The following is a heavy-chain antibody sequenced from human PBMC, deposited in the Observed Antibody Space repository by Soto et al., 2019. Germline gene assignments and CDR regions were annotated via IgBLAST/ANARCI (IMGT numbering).Heavy chain of an antibody. CDR1: GYTFTSYG. CDR3: ARGLVATSQRLGFDP. V-gene: IGHV1-18*01. J-gene: IGHJ5*02. Sequence: QVQLVQSGAEVKKPGASVKVSCKASGYTFTSYGISWVRQAPGQGLEWMGWISAYNGNTNDGQKTQGRATMTTDTSTSTAYMVLRSLRSDDTAVYYSARGLVATSQRLGFDPWGQGTLVTVSS. CDR2: ISAYNGNT. D-gene: IGHD5-12*01.